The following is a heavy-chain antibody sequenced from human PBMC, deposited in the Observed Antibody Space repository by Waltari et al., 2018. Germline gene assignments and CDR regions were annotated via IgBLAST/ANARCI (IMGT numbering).Heavy chain of an antibody. CDR2: IFHSGST. Sequence: LQESGSGLVKPSQTLSLTCAVSGDSISSGGYTWNWIRQPPGKGLEWIGYIFHSGSTYYNPSLKSRVTISLDPSKNQFSLMVSSVTAAEPAVYFCARGKGWFDSWGPGILVTVSS. CDR1: GDSISSGGYT. J-gene: IGHJ5*01. CDR3: ARGKGWFDS. V-gene: IGHV4-30-2*05.